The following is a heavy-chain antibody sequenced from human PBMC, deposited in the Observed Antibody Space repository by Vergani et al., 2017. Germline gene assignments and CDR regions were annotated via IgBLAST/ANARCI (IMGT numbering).Heavy chain of an antibody. Sequence: QVQLVESGGGLVKPGGSLRLSCAASGFTFSDYYMSWIRQAPGKGLEWVSYISSSGSTIYYADAVKGRFTISRDNAKNSLYLQMNSLRAEDTAVYYCARDRHNDILTGYYYYYYYGMDVWGQGSTVTVSS. D-gene: IGHD3-9*01. V-gene: IGHV3-11*01. J-gene: IGHJ6*02. CDR2: ISSSGSTI. CDR1: GFTFSDYY. CDR3: ARDRHNDILTGYYYYYYYGMDV.